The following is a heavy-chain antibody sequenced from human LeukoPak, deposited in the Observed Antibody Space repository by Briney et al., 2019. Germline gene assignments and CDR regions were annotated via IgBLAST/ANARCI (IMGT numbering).Heavy chain of an antibody. V-gene: IGHV4-34*01. CDR1: GGSFSGYY. J-gene: IGHJ4*02. D-gene: IGHD6-13*01. CDR3: ASRIAAAGTVDY. Sequence: SETLSLTCAVYGGSFSGYYWSWIRQPPGKGLEWIGEINHSGSTNYNPSLKSRVTISVDTSKNQFSLKLSSVTAADTAVYYCASRIAAAGTVDYWDQGTLVTVSS. CDR2: INHSGST.